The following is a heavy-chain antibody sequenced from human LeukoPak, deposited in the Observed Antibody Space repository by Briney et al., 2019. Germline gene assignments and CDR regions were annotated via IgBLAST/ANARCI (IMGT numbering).Heavy chain of an antibody. CDR2: VRTTAEGETT. Sequence: GGSLRLSCEGSGFNFNDAWMSWIRQAPGKGLEWVGRVRTTAEGETTDYAAPVRGRFIISRDDSKNMVYLQMKRLETEDTAIYYCTAGLGKTDDDSWGQGTPVTVSS. V-gene: IGHV3-15*01. CDR3: TAGLGKTDDDS. D-gene: IGHD4-11*01. CDR1: GFNFNDAW. J-gene: IGHJ4*02.